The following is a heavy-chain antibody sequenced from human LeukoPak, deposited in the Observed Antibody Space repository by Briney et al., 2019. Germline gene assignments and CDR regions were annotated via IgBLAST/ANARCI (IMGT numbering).Heavy chain of an antibody. CDR2: IDWSGGRT. CDR1: GFTFDDYG. D-gene: IGHD6-19*01. CDR3: ARSGYSSGWYRGPFDY. J-gene: IGHJ4*02. V-gene: IGHV3-20*04. Sequence: PGGSLRLSCAASGFTFDDYGMSWVRQAPGKGLDWVSGIDWSGGRTAYADSVKGRSTISRDNAKNSLSLQVSSLRAEDTALYYCARSGYSSGWYRGPFDYWGQGTLVTVSS.